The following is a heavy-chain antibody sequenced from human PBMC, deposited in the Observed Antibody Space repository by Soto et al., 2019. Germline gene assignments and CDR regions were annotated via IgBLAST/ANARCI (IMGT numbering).Heavy chain of an antibody. J-gene: IGHJ6*03. D-gene: IGHD6-6*01. V-gene: IGHV3-33*01. Sequence: QVQLVESGGGVVQPGRSLRLSCAASGFTFSNNAMHWVRQAPGKGLEWVAVIWYDGNNKYYADSVKGRFTISRDNSKETLYLQRNSLRAEATVVYYCARDCRIAGRSGSMDVWGKGYTFTLSS. CDR2: IWYDGNNK. CDR1: GFTFSNNA. CDR3: ARDCRIAGRSGSMDV.